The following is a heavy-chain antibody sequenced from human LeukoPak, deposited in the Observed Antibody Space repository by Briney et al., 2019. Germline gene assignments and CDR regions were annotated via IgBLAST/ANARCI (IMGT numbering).Heavy chain of an antibody. Sequence: SETLSLTCTVSGYSITSGYYWGWIRQPPGKGLEWIGSIYHSGSTFYNPSLKSRVTISVDPSKNQFSLKLSSVTAADTAVYYCARADPTVYYFDYWGQGTLVTVSS. CDR3: ARADPTVYYFDY. D-gene: IGHD4-17*01. J-gene: IGHJ4*02. V-gene: IGHV4-38-2*02. CDR1: GYSITSGYY. CDR2: IYHSGST.